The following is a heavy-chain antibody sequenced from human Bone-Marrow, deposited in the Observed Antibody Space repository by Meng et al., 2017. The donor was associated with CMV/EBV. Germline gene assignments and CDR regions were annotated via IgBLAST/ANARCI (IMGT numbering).Heavy chain of an antibody. CDR1: GFTFDDYA. Sequence: SLKISCAASGFTFDDYAMHLVRQAPGKGLEWVSGISWNSGSIGYADSVKGRFTISRDNAKNSLYLQMNSLRAEDTALYYCAKAPHPRATVTHFDYWGQGTLVTVSS. D-gene: IGHD4-17*01. V-gene: IGHV3-9*01. CDR2: ISWNSGSI. CDR3: AKAPHPRATVTHFDY. J-gene: IGHJ4*02.